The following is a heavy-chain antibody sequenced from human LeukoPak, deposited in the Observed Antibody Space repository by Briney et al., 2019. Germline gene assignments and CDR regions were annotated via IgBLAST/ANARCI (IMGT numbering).Heavy chain of an antibody. D-gene: IGHD3-3*01. CDR3: ARGYDSPPYYYYMDV. CDR2: IYYSGST. J-gene: IGHJ6*03. Sequence: SETLSLTCTVSGGSIRSYYWSWIRQPPGKGLEWIGYIYYSGSTNYNPSLKSRVTISVDTSKNQFSLNLRSVTAADTAVYYCARGYDSPPYYYYMDVWGRGATVTVSS. V-gene: IGHV4-59*01. CDR1: GGSIRSYY.